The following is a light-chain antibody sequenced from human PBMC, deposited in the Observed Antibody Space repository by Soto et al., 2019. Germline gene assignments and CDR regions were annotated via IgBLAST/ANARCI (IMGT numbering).Light chain of an antibody. Sequence: ETVLTQSPATLSLSPGERATLSCRASQSVGSYFAWYQQKPGQAPRLLIYDASNRATGIPARFSGSGSGTDFTLTLSSLEPDDFAVYYCQQRGNWPVTFGQGTRVDIK. V-gene: IGKV3-11*01. CDR2: DAS. CDR1: QSVGSY. CDR3: QQRGNWPVT. J-gene: IGKJ1*01.